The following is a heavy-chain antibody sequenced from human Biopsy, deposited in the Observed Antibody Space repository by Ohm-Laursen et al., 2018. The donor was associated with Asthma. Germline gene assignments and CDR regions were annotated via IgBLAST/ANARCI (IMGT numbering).Heavy chain of an antibody. J-gene: IGHJ6*02. CDR1: GYTFNSAG. Sequence: ASVKVSCKTSGYTFNSAGITWVRQAPGQGLEWMGWISVYNGNTKVAQKLQDRITMITDTSTSTAYMELRSLRSDDTAVYFCARAVDYSHYYGTDVWGQGTTVTVS. V-gene: IGHV1-18*01. D-gene: IGHD3-10*01. CDR2: ISVYNGNT. CDR3: ARAVDYSHYYGTDV.